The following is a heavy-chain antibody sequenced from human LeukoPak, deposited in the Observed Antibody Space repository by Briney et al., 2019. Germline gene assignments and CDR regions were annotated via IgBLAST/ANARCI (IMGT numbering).Heavy chain of an antibody. Sequence: SETLSLTCTVSGGSISSYYWSWIRQPLGKGLEWIGYVYYSGSTNYNPSLKSRVTISVDTSKNQFSLKLSSVTAADTAVYYCARMRGFGELWPSWFDPWGQGTLVAVSS. V-gene: IGHV4-59*01. CDR1: GGSISSYY. CDR2: VYYSGST. CDR3: ARMRGFGELWPSWFDP. J-gene: IGHJ5*02. D-gene: IGHD3-10*01.